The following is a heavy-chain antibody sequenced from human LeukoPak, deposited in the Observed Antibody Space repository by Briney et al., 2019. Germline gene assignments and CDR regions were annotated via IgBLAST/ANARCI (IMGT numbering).Heavy chain of an antibody. CDR1: GFTFSNAW. D-gene: IGHD5-12*01. CDR3: AKGGIVATSY. CDR2: ISGSGGST. J-gene: IGHJ4*02. V-gene: IGHV3-23*01. Sequence: PGGSLRLSCAASGFTFSNAWMSWVRQAPGKGLEWVSVISGSGGSTDYADSVKSRFTISRDNSKNTLYLQMSSLRAEDTAIYYCAKGGIVATSYWGQGTLVTVSS.